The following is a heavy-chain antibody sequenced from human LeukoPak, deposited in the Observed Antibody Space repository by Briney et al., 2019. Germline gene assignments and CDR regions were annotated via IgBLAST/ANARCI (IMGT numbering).Heavy chain of an antibody. CDR3: AKSLAARPGDYFDY. J-gene: IGHJ4*02. CDR2: IKQDGSEK. CDR1: GFTFGSYW. V-gene: IGHV3-7*01. D-gene: IGHD6-6*01. Sequence: GGSLRLSCAASGFTFGSYWMSWVRQAPGKGLEWVANIKQDGSEKYYVDSVKGRFTISRDNAKNSLYLQMNSLRAEDTAVYYCAKSLAARPGDYFDYWGQGTLVTVSS.